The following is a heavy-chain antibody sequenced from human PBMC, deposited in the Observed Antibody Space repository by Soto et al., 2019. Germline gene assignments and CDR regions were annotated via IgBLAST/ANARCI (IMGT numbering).Heavy chain of an antibody. CDR3: AREGLTGTIGLYYYYGMDV. Sequence: QVQLQESGPGLVKPSETLSLTCTVSGGSISSYYWSWIRQPPGKGLEWIGYIYYSGSTNYNPSLKSRVTISVETSKKQFSLKLSSVTAADAAVYYCAREGLTGTIGLYYYYGMDVWGQGTTVTVSS. V-gene: IGHV4-59*01. CDR1: GGSISSYY. D-gene: IGHD1-7*01. CDR2: IYYSGST. J-gene: IGHJ6*02.